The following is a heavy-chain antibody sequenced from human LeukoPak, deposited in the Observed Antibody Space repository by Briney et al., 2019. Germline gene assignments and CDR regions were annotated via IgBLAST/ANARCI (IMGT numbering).Heavy chain of an antibody. D-gene: IGHD4-17*01. CDR2: ISSSSSTI. V-gene: IGHV3-48*01. CDR3: ARDTYTVTTFYYYYYMDV. Sequence: GGSLRLSCAASGFTFSSYSMNWVRQAPGKGLEWVSYISSSSSTIYYADSVKGRFTISRDNAKNSLYPQMNSLRAEDTAVYYCARDTYTVTTFYYYYYMDVWGKGTTVTVSS. CDR1: GFTFSSYS. J-gene: IGHJ6*03.